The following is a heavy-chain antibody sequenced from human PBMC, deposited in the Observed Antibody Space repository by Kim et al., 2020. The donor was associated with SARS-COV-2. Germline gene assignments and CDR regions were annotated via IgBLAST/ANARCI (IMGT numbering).Heavy chain of an antibody. J-gene: IGHJ3*02. CDR2: INAGNGKT. CDR3: ARALYYYDSSGSTQSDDAFDI. Sequence: ASVKVSCKASGYTFTRYAMHWVRQAPGQRLEWMGWINAGNGKTKYSQKFQGRVTITRDTSASKAYMELSSLRSEDTAVYYCARALYYYDSSGSTQSDDAFDIWGQGTMVTVSS. CDR1: GYTFTRYA. D-gene: IGHD3-22*01. V-gene: IGHV1-3*01.